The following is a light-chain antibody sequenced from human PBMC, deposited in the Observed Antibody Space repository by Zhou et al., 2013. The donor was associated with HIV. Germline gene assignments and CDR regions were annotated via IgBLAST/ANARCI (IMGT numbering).Light chain of an antibody. Sequence: AIRMTQSPASFSASTGDRVTITCRASQGISTYLAWYQQKPGQAPKVLIYAASTLQSGVPSRFSGSGSGTDFTLTIDCLQSEDFATYYCQQYYTSLWTFGQGTKVEIK. CDR1: QGISTY. J-gene: IGKJ1*01. V-gene: IGKV1-8*01. CDR3: QQYYTSLWT. CDR2: AAS.